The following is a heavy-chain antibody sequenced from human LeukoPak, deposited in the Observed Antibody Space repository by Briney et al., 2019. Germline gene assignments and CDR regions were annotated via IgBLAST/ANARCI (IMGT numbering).Heavy chain of an antibody. D-gene: IGHD5-12*01. CDR2: IYTSGST. Sequence: GSLRLSCAASGFTVSSNYMSWVRQAPGKGLEWIGYIYTSGSTNYNPSLKSRVTISVDTSKNQFSLKLSSVTAADTAVYYCARRGASFDYWGQGTLVTVSS. CDR1: GFTVSSNY. CDR3: ARRGASFDY. J-gene: IGHJ4*02. V-gene: IGHV4-4*09.